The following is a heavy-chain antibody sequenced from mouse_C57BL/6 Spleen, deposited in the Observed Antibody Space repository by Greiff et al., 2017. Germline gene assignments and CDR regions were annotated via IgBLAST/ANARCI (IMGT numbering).Heavy chain of an antibody. CDR3: ARSTDFITTGWYFDV. J-gene: IGHJ1*03. CDR1: GYSITSDY. D-gene: IGHD1-1*01. Sequence: EVKLVESGPGLAKPSQTLSLTCSVTGYSITSDYWNWIRKFPGNKLEYMGYISYSGSTYYNPSLKSRISITRDTSKNQYYLQLNSVTTEDTATYYCARSTDFITTGWYFDVWGTGTTVTVSS. V-gene: IGHV3-8*01. CDR2: ISYSGST.